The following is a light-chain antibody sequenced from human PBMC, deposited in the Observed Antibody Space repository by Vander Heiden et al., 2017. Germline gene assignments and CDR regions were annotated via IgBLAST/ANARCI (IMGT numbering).Light chain of an antibody. V-gene: IGKV1-39*01. Sequence: DIQMTQSPSSLSASVGDRVTITRRASQSISSYLNWYQQKPGKAPKLLIYAASSLQIGVPSRSSASGPGTDFTLTISRLHLKDFPTYYCQQCESAPLTFGGGTKVEIK. J-gene: IGKJ4*01. CDR3: QQCESAPLT. CDR1: QSISSY. CDR2: AAS.